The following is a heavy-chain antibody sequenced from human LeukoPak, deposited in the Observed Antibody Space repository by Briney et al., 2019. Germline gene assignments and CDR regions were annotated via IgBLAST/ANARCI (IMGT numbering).Heavy chain of an antibody. Sequence: PGGSLRLSCAASGFTFSSYATSWVRQAPGKGLEWVSAISGSGGSTYYADSVKGRFTISRDNSKNTLYLQMNSLRAEDTAVYYCAKDFYSDSSGYLSWGQGTLVTVSS. D-gene: IGHD3-22*01. CDR3: AKDFYSDSSGYLS. CDR1: GFTFSSYA. CDR2: ISGSGGST. V-gene: IGHV3-23*01. J-gene: IGHJ4*02.